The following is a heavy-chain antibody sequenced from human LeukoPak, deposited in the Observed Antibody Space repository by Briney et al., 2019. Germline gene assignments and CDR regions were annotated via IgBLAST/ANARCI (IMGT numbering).Heavy chain of an antibody. Sequence: ASVKVSCKTSGGTFNNYIISWVRQAPGQGLEWVGTIILILDIANYAQKFQGRVAITADTSTSTAYMELSDLGSADTAVYFCAREPEGLTTESHWGQGTLVTVSS. V-gene: IGHV1-69*04. CDR1: GGTFNNYI. CDR3: AREPEGLTTESH. J-gene: IGHJ4*02. CDR2: IILILDIA. D-gene: IGHD1-14*01.